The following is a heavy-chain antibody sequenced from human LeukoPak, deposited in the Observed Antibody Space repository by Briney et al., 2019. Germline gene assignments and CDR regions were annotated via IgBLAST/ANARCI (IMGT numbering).Heavy chain of an antibody. V-gene: IGHV1-3*01. CDR1: GYTFTSYA. J-gene: IGHJ3*02. Sequence: EASVKVSCKASGYTFTSYAMHWVRQAPGQRLEWMGWVNPGNGNTKYSQKFQGRVTITRNTSISTTYVELSSLRSEDTAVYYCARGEWYNAFDIWGQGTMVTVSS. CDR3: ARGEWYNAFDI. D-gene: IGHD1-1*01. CDR2: VNPGNGNT.